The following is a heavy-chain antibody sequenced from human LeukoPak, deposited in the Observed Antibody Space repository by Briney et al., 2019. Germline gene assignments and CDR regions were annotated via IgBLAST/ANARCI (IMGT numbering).Heavy chain of an antibody. CDR1: GYTFTNYY. V-gene: IGHV1-2*02. CDR3: ARGRFGEWDNWFDP. D-gene: IGHD3-10*01. J-gene: IGHJ5*02. Sequence: ASVKVSCKASGYTFTNYYIHWVRQAPGQGLEWMAWINPNSGATNYAQKFQGRVSMTRDTSISTAYMALSRLTSDDTAVYFCARGRFGEWDNWFDPWGQGTLVTVSS. CDR2: INPNSGAT.